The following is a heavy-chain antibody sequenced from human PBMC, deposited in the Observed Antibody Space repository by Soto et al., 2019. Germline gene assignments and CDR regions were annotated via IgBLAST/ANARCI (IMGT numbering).Heavy chain of an antibody. CDR3: AKAASPKYYYDSSGRPGGY. D-gene: IGHD3-22*01. CDR1: GFTFSSYA. J-gene: IGHJ4*02. V-gene: IGHV3-23*01. CDR2: ISGSGGST. Sequence: EVQLLESGGGLVQPGGSLRLSCAASGFTFSSYAMSWVRQAPGKGLEWVSAISGSGGSTYYADSVKGRFTISRDNSKNTLYLQMNSLRAEDTAVYYCAKAASPKYYYDSSGRPGGYWGQGTLVTVSS.